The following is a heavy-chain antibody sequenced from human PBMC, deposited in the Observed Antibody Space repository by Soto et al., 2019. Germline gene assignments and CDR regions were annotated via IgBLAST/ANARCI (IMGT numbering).Heavy chain of an antibody. CDR2: IYYSGTT. CDR3: ARGRYSYGHFDF. J-gene: IGHJ4*02. Sequence: SETLSLTCTVSGGSVSSGFYYWTWIRQSSGKGPEWIGYIYYSGTTSYNPSLKSRVTMSRDTSKNLFSLELNSVTAADTAVYYCARGRYSYGHFDFWGRGTLVTSPQ. D-gene: IGHD5-18*01. CDR1: GGSVSSGFYY. V-gene: IGHV4-61*01.